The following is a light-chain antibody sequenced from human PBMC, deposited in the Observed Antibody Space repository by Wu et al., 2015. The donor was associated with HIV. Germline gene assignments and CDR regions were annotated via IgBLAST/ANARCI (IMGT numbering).Light chain of an antibody. CDR3: QQLNSYPPLT. CDR1: QGISSY. V-gene: IGKV1-9*01. J-gene: IGKJ4*01. Sequence: DIQLTQFPSFLSASVGDRVSITCRASQGISSYLAWYQQKPGKAPKLLIYAASTLQSGVPSRSSGSGSGTEFTLTISSLQPEDFATYYCQQLNSYPPLTFGGGTKVEIK. CDR2: AAS.